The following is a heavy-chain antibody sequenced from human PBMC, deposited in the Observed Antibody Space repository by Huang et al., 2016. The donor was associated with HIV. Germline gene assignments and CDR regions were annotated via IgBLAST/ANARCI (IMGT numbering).Heavy chain of an antibody. CDR2: IKQDGSEK. Sequence: EVQLVESGGGLVQPGGSLRLSCVASGFTFSSYWMSWVRQAPGEGLEWVANIKQDGSEKYYVDSVKGRFTISRDNAKNSLYQQMNSLRAEDTAVYYCARGGTYSGWWQDYWGQGTLVTVSS. V-gene: IGHV3-7*01. CDR3: ARGGTYSGWWQDY. D-gene: IGHD6-19*01. J-gene: IGHJ4*02. CDR1: GFTFSSYW.